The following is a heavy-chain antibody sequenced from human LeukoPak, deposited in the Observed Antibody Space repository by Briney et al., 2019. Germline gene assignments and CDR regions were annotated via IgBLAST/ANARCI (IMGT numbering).Heavy chain of an antibody. Sequence: SETLSLTCAVYGGSFSGYYWSWIRQPPGKGLEWIGEINHSGSTNYNPSLKSRVTISVDTSKNQFSLKLSSVTAADTAVYYCARSAFYSSGWCDRGYYYGMDVWGQGTTVTVSS. D-gene: IGHD6-19*01. CDR1: GGSFSGYY. J-gene: IGHJ6*02. CDR3: ARSAFYSSGWCDRGYYYGMDV. CDR2: INHSGST. V-gene: IGHV4-34*01.